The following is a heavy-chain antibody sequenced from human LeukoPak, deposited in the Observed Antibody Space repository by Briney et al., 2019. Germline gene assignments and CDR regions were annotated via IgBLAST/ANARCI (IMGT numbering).Heavy chain of an antibody. CDR2: INSDGSST. J-gene: IGHJ4*02. CDR3: ARDLWRKDFGVAHY. D-gene: IGHD3-3*01. CDR1: GFTFSSYW. V-gene: IGHV3-74*01. Sequence: GGSLRLSCAASGFTFSSYWMHWVRQAPGKGLVWVPRINSDGSSTSYADSVKGRFTISRDNAKNTLYLQMNSLRAEDTAVYYCARDLWRKDFGVAHYWGQGTLVTVSS.